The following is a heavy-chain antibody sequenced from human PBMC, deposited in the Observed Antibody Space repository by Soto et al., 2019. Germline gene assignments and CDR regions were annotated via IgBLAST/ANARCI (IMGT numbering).Heavy chain of an antibody. J-gene: IGHJ6*03. Sequence: QVQLQESGPGLVKPSQTLSLTCTVSGGSISSGGYYWSWIRQHPGKGLEWIGYIYYSGSTYYNPSLKSRVTISVDTSKNQCSLKLSSVTAADTAVYYCARELLLAAAGPDVSYYYYYIDVWGKGTTVTVSS. CDR3: ARELLLAAAGPDVSYYYYYIDV. CDR1: GGSISSGGYY. V-gene: IGHV4-31*03. CDR2: IYYSGST. D-gene: IGHD6-13*01.